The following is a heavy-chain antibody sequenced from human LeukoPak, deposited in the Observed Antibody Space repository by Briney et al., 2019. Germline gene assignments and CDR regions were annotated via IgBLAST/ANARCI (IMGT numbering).Heavy chain of an antibody. CDR1: GFTVSSYY. CDR3: ARGIDY. CDR2: IYTGGGR. V-gene: IGHV3-53*01. Sequence: GGSLRLSCAASGFTVSSYYMNWVRQAPGKELEWVSVIYTGGGRYYADSVRGRFTISRYTSKNMVFLQMNSLRVEDTAVYYCARGIDYWGRGTLVTVSS. J-gene: IGHJ4*02.